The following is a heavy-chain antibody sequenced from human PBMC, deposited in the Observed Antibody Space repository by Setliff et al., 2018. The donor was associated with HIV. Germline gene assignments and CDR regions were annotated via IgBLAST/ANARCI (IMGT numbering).Heavy chain of an antibody. CDR1: GYTFTTYG. V-gene: IGHV1-18*01. Sequence: GASVKVSCKASGYTFTTYGISWVRQAPGHGLAWMGWISPYIGHTNYAQNFQGRVTMTIDTSTSTAYMELRSLRSDDTAVYFCARLGSGWSDSYYYAMDVWGQGTTVTVSS. CDR2: ISPYIGHT. J-gene: IGHJ6*02. D-gene: IGHD6-19*01. CDR3: ARLGSGWSDSYYYAMDV.